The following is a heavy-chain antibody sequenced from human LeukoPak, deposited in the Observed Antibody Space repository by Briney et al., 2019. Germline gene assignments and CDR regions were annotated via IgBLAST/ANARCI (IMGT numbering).Heavy chain of an antibody. Sequence: GGSLRLSCPASGFTFSSYEMNWVRQAPGKGLEWISYISSSGSTVYYADSVKGRFTISRDNAKNSLYLQMNSLRAEDTALYYCAPRPRYCSSTSCPWGQGTLVTVSS. D-gene: IGHD2-2*01. CDR3: APRPRYCSSTSCP. CDR1: GFTFSSYE. V-gene: IGHV3-48*03. J-gene: IGHJ5*02. CDR2: ISSSGSTV.